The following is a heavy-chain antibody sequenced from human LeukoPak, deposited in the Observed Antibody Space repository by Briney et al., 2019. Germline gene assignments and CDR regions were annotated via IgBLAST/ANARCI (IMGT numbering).Heavy chain of an antibody. CDR3: ARGSSGWYSVAY. CDR2: INPSGGST. V-gene: IGHV1-46*01. Sequence: GASVKVSCRASGYTLTSYYMHWVRQAPGQGLEWMGIINPSGGSTSYAQKFQGRVTMTRDTSTSTVYMELSSLRSEDTAVYYCARGSSGWYSVAYWGQGTLVTVSS. D-gene: IGHD6-19*01. J-gene: IGHJ4*02. CDR1: GYTLTSYY.